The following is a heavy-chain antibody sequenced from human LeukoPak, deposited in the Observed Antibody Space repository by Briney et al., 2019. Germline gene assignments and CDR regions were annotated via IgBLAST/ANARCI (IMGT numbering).Heavy chain of an antibody. CDR1: GYSFTSYW. V-gene: IGHV5-51*01. Sequence: GESLKISCKGPGYSFTSYWIGWVRQMPGKGLEWMGIIYPGDSDTRYSPSFQGQVTISADKSISTAYLQWSSLKASDTAMYYCARPDVDGTRGTPGFYYFDYWGQGTLVTVSS. J-gene: IGHJ4*02. D-gene: IGHD2-8*02. CDR3: ARPDVDGTRGTPGFYYFDY. CDR2: IYPGDSDT.